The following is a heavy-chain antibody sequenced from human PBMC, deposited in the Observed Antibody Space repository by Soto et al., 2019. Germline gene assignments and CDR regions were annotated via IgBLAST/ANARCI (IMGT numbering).Heavy chain of an antibody. J-gene: IGHJ6*04. V-gene: IGHV1-3*01. CDR2: INAGNGNT. CDR1: GYTFTSYA. CDR3: ASWYCSSTSCYAWDRNV. Sequence: ASVKVSCKASGYTFTSYAMHWVRQAPGQRLEWMGWINAGNGNTKYSQKFQGRVTITRDTSASTAYMELSSLRSEDTAVYYCASWYCSSTSCYAWDRNVWGKGTTVTVSS. D-gene: IGHD2-2*01.